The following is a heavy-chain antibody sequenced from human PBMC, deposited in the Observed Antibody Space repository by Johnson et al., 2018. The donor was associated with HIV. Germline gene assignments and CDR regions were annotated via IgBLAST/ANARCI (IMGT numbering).Heavy chain of an antibody. CDR1: GFSLGSFG. CDR2: ISYDGTEK. J-gene: IGHJ3*01. V-gene: IGHV3-30*03. D-gene: IGHD6-6*01. Sequence: QVQLVESGGGLVQPGGSLRLSCAASGFSLGSFGMHWVRQAPGKGLEWVAVISYDGTEKYYAESVKARFTISRDNSKNTLYLVINRVRPEDTAVYYCARGQIAARWSDALHFWGQGTKVTVAS. CDR3: ARGQIAARWSDALHF.